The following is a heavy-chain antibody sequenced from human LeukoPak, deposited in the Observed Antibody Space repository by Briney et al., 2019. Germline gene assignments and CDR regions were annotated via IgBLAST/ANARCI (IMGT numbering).Heavy chain of an antibody. CDR3: ARSREELLWFGELLSPIWFDP. D-gene: IGHD3-10*01. J-gene: IGHJ5*02. Sequence: ASVKVSCKASGYTFTSYGISWVRQAPGQGLEWLGWINPNSGGTNYAQKFQGRVTMTRDTSITTAYMELNSLRAEDTAVYYCARSREELLWFGELLSPIWFDPWGQGTLVTVSS. CDR1: GYTFTSYG. CDR2: INPNSGGT. V-gene: IGHV1-2*02.